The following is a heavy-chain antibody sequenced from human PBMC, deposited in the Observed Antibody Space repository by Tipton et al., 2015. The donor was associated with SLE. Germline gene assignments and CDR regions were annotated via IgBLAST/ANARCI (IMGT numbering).Heavy chain of an antibody. D-gene: IGHD3-3*01. CDR3: ARAGTLRFLEWLGGYYFDY. Sequence: GSLRLSCAASGFTFSSYWMSWVRQAPGKGLEWVANIKQDGSEKDYVDSVKGRFTISRDNAKNSLYLQMNSLRAEDTAVYYCARAGTLRFLEWLGGYYFDYWGQGTLVTVSS. V-gene: IGHV3-7*01. CDR2: IKQDGSEK. J-gene: IGHJ4*02. CDR1: GFTFSSYW.